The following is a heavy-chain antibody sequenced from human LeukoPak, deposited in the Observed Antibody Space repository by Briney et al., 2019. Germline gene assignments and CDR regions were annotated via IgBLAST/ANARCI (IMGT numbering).Heavy chain of an antibody. J-gene: IGHJ6*02. D-gene: IGHD2-21*02. CDR3: ARRAYCGGDCTSAYYDYFATDV. CDR1: GYIFSTYC. CDR2: ICPADSDI. V-gene: IGHV5-51*01. Sequence: KGGESLKISCKGSGYIFSTYCIVWVRQMPGKGLEWMGIICPADSDITYSPSFQGQVTISTDKSTSTAYLQWSSLKASDTAMYYCARRAYCGGDCTSAYYDYFATDVWGQGTTVTVSS.